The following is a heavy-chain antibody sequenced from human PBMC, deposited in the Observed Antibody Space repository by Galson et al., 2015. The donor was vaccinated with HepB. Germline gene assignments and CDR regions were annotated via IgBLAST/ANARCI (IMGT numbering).Heavy chain of an antibody. CDR3: ARRYCSSTSCYPPGIFDY. Sequence: TLSLTCTVSGGSISSSSYYWGWIRQPPGKGLEWIGSIYYSGSTYYNPSLKSRVTISVDTSKNQFSLKLSSVTAADTAVYYCARRYCSSTSCYPPGIFDYWGQGTLVTVSS. CDR1: GGSISSSSYY. J-gene: IGHJ4*02. V-gene: IGHV4-39*01. D-gene: IGHD2-2*01. CDR2: IYYSGST.